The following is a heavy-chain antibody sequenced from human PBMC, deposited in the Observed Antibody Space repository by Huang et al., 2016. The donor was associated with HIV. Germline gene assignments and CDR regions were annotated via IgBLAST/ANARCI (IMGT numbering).Heavy chain of an antibody. Sequence: EVELAESGGGSVRPGQSLRLSCVGSGFIFSDYWMHWVRQIPGKGLMWVARIESGGRSTSYADSVKGRFTIYRDNAKNTVYLQMSSLRVDDTAVYYCVRAKEKGYDFWSGYRYWGQGVQVTVSS. D-gene: IGHD3-3*01. CDR3: VRAKEKGYDFWSGYRY. J-gene: IGHJ4*01. CDR2: IESGGRST. V-gene: IGHV3-74*02. CDR1: GFIFSDYW.